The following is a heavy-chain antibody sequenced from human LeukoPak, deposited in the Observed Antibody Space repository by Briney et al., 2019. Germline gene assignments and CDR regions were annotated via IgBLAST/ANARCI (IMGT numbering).Heavy chain of an antibody. CDR2: INHSGST. CDR1: GGSFSGYY. V-gene: IGHV4-34*01. CDR3: ARGGSCSSTSCYGLGYEY. J-gene: IGHJ4*02. D-gene: IGHD2-2*01. Sequence: SETLSLTCAVYGGSFSGYYWSWIRQHPGKGLEWIGEINHSGSTNYNPSLKSRVTISVDTSKNQFSLKLSSVTAADTAVYYCARGGSCSSTSCYGLGYEYWGQGTLVTVSS.